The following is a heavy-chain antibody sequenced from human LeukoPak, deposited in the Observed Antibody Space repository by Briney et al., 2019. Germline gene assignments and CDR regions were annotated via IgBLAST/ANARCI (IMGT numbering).Heavy chain of an antibody. V-gene: IGHV3-21*01. Sequence: PGGSLRLSCAASGFTFSSYSMNWVRQAPGKVLEWVSSISSSSSYIYYADSVKGRFTISRDNAKNSLYLQMNSLRAEDTAVYYCARDLSYDFWSGYARLGFDYWGQGTLVTVSS. CDR2: ISSSSSYI. J-gene: IGHJ4*02. CDR1: GFTFSSYS. CDR3: ARDLSYDFWSGYARLGFDY. D-gene: IGHD3-3*01.